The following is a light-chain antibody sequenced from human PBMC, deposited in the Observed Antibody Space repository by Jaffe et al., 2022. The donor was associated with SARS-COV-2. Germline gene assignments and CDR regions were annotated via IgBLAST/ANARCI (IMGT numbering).Light chain of an antibody. CDR2: GNN. Sequence: QSVLTQSPSVSGAPGQRVTISCTGSSSNIGAGYDVHWYQQVPGAAPKLLIFGNNNRPSGVPDRFSGSKSGTSASLAITGLQAEDEADYYCQSYDSSLSGYVFGTGTKVTVL. J-gene: IGLJ1*01. V-gene: IGLV1-40*01. CDR1: SSNIGAGYD. CDR3: QSYDSSLSGYV.